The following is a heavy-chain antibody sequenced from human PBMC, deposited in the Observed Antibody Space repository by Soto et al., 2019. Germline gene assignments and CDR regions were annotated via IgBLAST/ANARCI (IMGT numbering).Heavy chain of an antibody. CDR3: AVTSFCKGSSFYARHYYGMDV. V-gene: IGHV1-69*06. J-gene: IGHJ6*02. Sequence: QVRLVQSGAEVKKPGSSVKVSCKVSGGTFSKYSLSWVRQTPGQGLEWMGGITPFVDTSNYAQRFLGRVTITADKSQNTAFLEVRGLKSEDTALYFCAVTSFCKGSSFYARHYYGMDVWGQGTTVTVSS. CDR1: GGTFSKYS. CDR2: ITPFVDTS. D-gene: IGHD2-2*01.